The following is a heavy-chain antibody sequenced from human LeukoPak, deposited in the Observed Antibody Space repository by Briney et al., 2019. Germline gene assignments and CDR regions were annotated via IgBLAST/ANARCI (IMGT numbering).Heavy chain of an antibody. Sequence: SCPTLVNPTQTLTLTCTFSGFSLSTSGVGVGWIRQPPVKALEWLAFIYWDDDKRYSPSLESRLTITKDTFKNQVVLTMTNMDPVDTATYYCAHSEDYYGSVDAFDIWGQGTMVTVSS. CDR3: AHSEDYYGSVDAFDI. CDR1: GFSLSTSGVG. V-gene: IGHV2-5*02. J-gene: IGHJ3*02. D-gene: IGHD3-10*01. CDR2: IYWDDDK.